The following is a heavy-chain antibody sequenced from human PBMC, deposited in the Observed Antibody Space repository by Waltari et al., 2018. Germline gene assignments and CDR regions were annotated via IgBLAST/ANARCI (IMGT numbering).Heavy chain of an antibody. CDR3: TREAELYWETRQFDY. D-gene: IGHD2-8*02. Sequence: EVQLVESGGGLVQPGRSLRLSCTASGFTFGAYAMSWFRQAPGKGLEWVGFIRSKAYGGTTEYAASVKGRFTISRDDSKSIAYLQMNSLKTEDTAVYYCTREAELYWETRQFDYWGQGTLVTVSS. J-gene: IGHJ4*02. V-gene: IGHV3-49*03. CDR2: IRSKAYGGTT. CDR1: GFTFGAYA.